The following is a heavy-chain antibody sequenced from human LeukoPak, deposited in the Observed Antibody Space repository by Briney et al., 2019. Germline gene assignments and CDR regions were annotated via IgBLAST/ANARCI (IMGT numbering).Heavy chain of an antibody. CDR3: ARTYCGADCRPYFDY. D-gene: IGHD2-21*02. Sequence: PGGSLRLSCPACGFTFSTHWMHWVRQAPGKGLVGVSRINSDGSMTNYADSVKGRFTISRDNAKNTLYLQMNSLRAEDTAVYYCARTYCGADCRPYFDYWGQGTLVTVSS. V-gene: IGHV3-74*01. CDR2: INSDGSMT. CDR1: GFTFSTHW. J-gene: IGHJ4*02.